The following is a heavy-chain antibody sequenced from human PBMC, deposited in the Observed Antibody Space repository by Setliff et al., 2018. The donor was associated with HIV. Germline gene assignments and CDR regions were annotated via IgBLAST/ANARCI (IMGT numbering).Heavy chain of an antibody. Sequence: SGPTLVNPTQTLTLTCTFSGFSLNTVGMCVSWIRQPPGKALEWLARIDWDDDKYHITSLKTRLTISKDTSKNQVVLTMTNMDPVDSGTYFCARTRPPSGLASAYFFDSWGQGTLVTVSS. CDR1: GFSLNTVGMC. J-gene: IGHJ4*02. CDR3: ARTRPPSGLASAYFFDS. D-gene: IGHD6-25*01. CDR2: IDWDDDK. V-gene: IGHV2-70*11.